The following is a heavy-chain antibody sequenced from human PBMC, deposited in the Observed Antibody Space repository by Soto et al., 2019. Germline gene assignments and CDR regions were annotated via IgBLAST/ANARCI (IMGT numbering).Heavy chain of an antibody. CDR2: IYYSGST. CDR3: ARGGGNPITMVRGVHYGMDV. Sequence: SETLSLTCTVSGGSISSGGYYWSWIRQHPGKGLEWIGYIYYSGSTYYNPSLKSRVTISVDTSKNQFSLKLSSVTAADTAVYYCARGGGNPITMVRGVHYGMDVWGQGTTVT. V-gene: IGHV4-31*03. J-gene: IGHJ6*02. D-gene: IGHD3-10*01. CDR1: GGSISSGGYY.